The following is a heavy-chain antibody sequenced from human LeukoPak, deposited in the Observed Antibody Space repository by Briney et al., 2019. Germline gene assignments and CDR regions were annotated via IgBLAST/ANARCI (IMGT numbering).Heavy chain of an antibody. CDR3: ARVAAGTSFDY. D-gene: IGHD6-13*01. CDR1: GYTFTGYY. J-gene: IGHJ4*02. Sequence: ASVKVSCKASGYTFTGYYMHWVRQAPGQGLEWMGRINPNSGGTNYAQKFQGRVTMTRDTSISTAYMELSRLGSDDTAVYYCARVAAGTSFDYWGQGTLVTVSS. CDR2: INPNSGGT. V-gene: IGHV1-2*06.